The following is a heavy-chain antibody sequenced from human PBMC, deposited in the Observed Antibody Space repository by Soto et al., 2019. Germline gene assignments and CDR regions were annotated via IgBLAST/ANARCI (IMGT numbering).Heavy chain of an antibody. J-gene: IGHJ4*01. CDR3: SRGTSITDSGDY. D-gene: IGHD6-6*01. CDR2: VSAYNGER. V-gene: IGHV1-18*01. CDR1: GYTFTNYG. Sequence: QVQLVQSGAEVKKPGASVKVSCKASGYTFTNYGINWVRQAPGQGLEWLGWVSAYNGERRYAQRVQARVIMTTDTSTTTAYMELRSLRSDDTAVYYCSRGTSITDSGDYWGQGTLVTVSS.